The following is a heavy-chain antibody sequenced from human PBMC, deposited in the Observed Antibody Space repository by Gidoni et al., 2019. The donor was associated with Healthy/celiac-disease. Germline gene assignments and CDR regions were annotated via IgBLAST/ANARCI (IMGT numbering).Heavy chain of an antibody. D-gene: IGHD3-22*01. J-gene: IGHJ3*02. CDR2: IYSGDSDT. CDR1: GYSFTSSW. CDR3: ARQESSSGSSGDAFDI. Sequence: EVQLVQSGAEVKQPGASLKISCQGSGYSFTSSWIGWVLQMPGKGLEWMGIIYSGDSDTRYSPSFQGQVTISADKSISTAYLQWSSLKASDTAMYYCARQESSSGSSGDAFDIWGQGTMVTVSS. V-gene: IGHV5-51*01.